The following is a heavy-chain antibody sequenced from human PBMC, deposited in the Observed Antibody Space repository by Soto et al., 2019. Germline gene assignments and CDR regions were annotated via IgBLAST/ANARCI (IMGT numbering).Heavy chain of an antibody. J-gene: IGHJ4*02. D-gene: IGHD3-10*01. V-gene: IGHV3-23*01. CDR3: AKKFSYVSGTYLYYFDY. CDR1: GFTFSNYA. Sequence: EVQLLDSGGGLVQPGGSLRLSCAASGFTFSNYAMTWVRQAPGKGLEWVSTINYSGGSTYYADSVKGRFTVSRDNSKNTLYLQMNILRAEDTAVYYCAKKFSYVSGTYLYYFDYWCQGTLVTVSS. CDR2: INYSGGST.